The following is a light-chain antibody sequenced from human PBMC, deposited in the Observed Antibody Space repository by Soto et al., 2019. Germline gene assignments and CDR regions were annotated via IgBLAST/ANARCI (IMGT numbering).Light chain of an antibody. CDR3: QQYESTPPT. CDR1: QSVLYSSNNKNY. J-gene: IGKJ2*01. V-gene: IGKV4-1*01. CDR2: WAS. Sequence: DIVMTQSPDSLAVSLGERATINCKSSQSVLYSSNNKNYLAWYQQRPGQPPKLLIYWASTRESGVPDRFSGSGYGTDFTLTIPSLQAEDLAVYYCQQYESTPPTFGQGTKLEIK.